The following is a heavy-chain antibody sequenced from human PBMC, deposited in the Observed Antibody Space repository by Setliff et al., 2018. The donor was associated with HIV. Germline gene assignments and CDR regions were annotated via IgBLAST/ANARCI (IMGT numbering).Heavy chain of an antibody. CDR3: ARGLTGGAATRALDI. D-gene: IGHD2-15*01. V-gene: IGHV1-8*02. CDR1: GYTFTNYD. J-gene: IGHJ3*02. Sequence: ASVKVSCKPSGYTFTNYDINWVRQAAGQGLEWMGWMNPGSRNTGYAQRLEGSVTMTWDTSISTAYMELNNVKFEDTAVYYCARGLTGGAATRALDIWGQGTMVTVSS. CDR2: MNPGSRNT.